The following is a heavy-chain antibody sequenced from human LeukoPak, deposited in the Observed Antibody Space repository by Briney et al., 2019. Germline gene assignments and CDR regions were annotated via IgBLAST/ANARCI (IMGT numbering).Heavy chain of an antibody. D-gene: IGHD4-23*01. CDR3: ARIEDYGGDSVNY. Sequence: SETLSLTCTVSGDSISSYYWSWIRKPPGKGREWLVYIYYSGSTNYNPSLKSRVTFSVDTSKNQFSLKLSSVTAADTAVYYCARIEDYGGDSVNYWGQGTLVTVSS. J-gene: IGHJ4*02. CDR2: IYYSGST. CDR1: GDSISSYY. V-gene: IGHV4-59*01.